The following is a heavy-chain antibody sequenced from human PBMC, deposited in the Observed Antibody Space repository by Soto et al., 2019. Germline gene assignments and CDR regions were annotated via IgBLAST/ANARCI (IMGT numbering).Heavy chain of an antibody. V-gene: IGHV3-30*18. CDR2: ISYDGSNK. Sequence: LRLSCAASGFTFSSYGMHWVRQAPGKGLEWVAVISYDGSNKYYADSVKGRFTISRDNSKNTLYLQMNSLRAEDTAVYYCAKSRSIAVAKLYYYYGMDVWGQGTTVTVSS. J-gene: IGHJ6*02. D-gene: IGHD6-19*01. CDR1: GFTFSSYG. CDR3: AKSRSIAVAKLYYYYGMDV.